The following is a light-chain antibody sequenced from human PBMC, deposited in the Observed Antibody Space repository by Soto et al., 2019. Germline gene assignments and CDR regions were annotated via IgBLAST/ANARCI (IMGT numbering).Light chain of an antibody. V-gene: IGLV2-11*01. Sequence: QSALTQPRSVSGSPGQSVTISCTGTSSDVGGYNYVSWYQQHPGKAPKVMIYDVSERPSGVPDRFYGSKSGNTASLTISGLQAEDEAEYYCCSYAGSPRYVFGTGTKLTVL. J-gene: IGLJ1*01. CDR2: DVS. CDR3: CSYAGSPRYV. CDR1: SSDVGGYNY.